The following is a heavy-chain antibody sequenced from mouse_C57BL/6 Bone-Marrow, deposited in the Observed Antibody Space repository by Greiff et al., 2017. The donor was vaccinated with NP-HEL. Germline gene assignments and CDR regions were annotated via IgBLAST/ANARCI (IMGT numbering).Heavy chain of an antibody. CDR2: IYPRSGNT. J-gene: IGHJ2*01. D-gene: IGHD1-1*01. Sequence: VQLVESGAELARPGASVKLSCKASGYTFTSYGISWVKQRTGQGLEWIGEIYPRSGNTYYNEKFKGKATLTADKSSSTAYMELRSLTSEDSAVYFCARYYGSSYVFDYWGQGTTLTVSS. CDR1: GYTFTSYG. CDR3: ARYYGSSYVFDY. V-gene: IGHV1-81*01.